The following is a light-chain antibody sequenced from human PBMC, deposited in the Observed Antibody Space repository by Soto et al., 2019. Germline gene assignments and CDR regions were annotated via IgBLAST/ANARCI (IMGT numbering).Light chain of an antibody. CDR3: NKRSTWLRVD. CDR2: DVS. V-gene: IGKV3-11*01. J-gene: IGKJ5*01. CDR1: QSVSNS. Sequence: SAPKRALSRRDRDILARRTSQSVSNSLAWYQQKPGQPPRLLIYDVSNRATGIPARFSGSGFGIDFTHTITSAEPDDFAVYCCNKRSTWLRVDIGQGTRLEIK.